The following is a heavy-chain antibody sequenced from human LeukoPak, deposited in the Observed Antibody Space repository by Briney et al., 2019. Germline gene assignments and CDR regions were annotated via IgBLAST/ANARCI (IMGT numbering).Heavy chain of an antibody. CDR2: ISSNRGST. V-gene: IGHV3-64*01. CDR1: GFTFSSYA. J-gene: IGHJ4*02. D-gene: IGHD4-17*01. Sequence: GGSLRLSCAASGFTFSSYAMHWVRQAPGKGLEYVSAISSNRGSTYYANSVKGRFTIPRDNSKNTLYLQMGSLRAEDMAVYYCARRNGDYQPFDYWGQGTLVTVSS. CDR3: ARRNGDYQPFDY.